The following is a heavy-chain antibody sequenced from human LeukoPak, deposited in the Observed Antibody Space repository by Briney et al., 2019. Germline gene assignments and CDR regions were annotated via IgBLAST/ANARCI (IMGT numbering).Heavy chain of an antibody. D-gene: IGHD3-3*01. CDR3: ATPRARGDDFWSGYCLDY. CDR2: IIPIFGTA. V-gene: IGHV1-69*05. CDR1: GGTFSSYA. Sequence: SVKVSCKASGGTFSSYAISWVRQAPGQGLEWMGGIIPIFGTANYAQKFQGRVTITTDESTSTAYMELSSLRSEDTAVYYCATPRARGDDFWSGYCLDYWGQGTLVTVSS. J-gene: IGHJ4*02.